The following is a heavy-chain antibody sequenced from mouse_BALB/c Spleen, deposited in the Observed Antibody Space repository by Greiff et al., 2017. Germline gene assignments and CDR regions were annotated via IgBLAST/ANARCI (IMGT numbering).Heavy chain of an antibody. D-gene: IGHD1-1*01. V-gene: IGHV5-9-3*01. CDR1: GFTFSSYA. Sequence: EVMLVESGGGLVKPGGSLKLSCAASGFTFSSYAMSWVRQTPEKRLEWVATISSGGSYTYYPDSVKGRFTISRDNAKNTLYLQMSSLRSEDTAMYYCARHPHYYGSSYNWYFDVWGAGTTVTVSS. J-gene: IGHJ1*01. CDR3: ARHPHYYGSSYNWYFDV. CDR2: ISSGGSYT.